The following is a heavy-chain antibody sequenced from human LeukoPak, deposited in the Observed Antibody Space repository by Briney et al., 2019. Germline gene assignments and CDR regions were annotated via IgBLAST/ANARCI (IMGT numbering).Heavy chain of an antibody. V-gene: IGHV3-23*01. Sequence: GGSLRRSCAASGFTFRSYAMSWVRQTPGKGLEWVAAISGSGGSTYYADSVKGRFTISRDNSKNTLYLQMNSLRAEDTAVYYCAKDAQRGFDYSNSLDKWGQGTLVTVSS. D-gene: IGHD4-11*01. CDR3: AKDAQRGFDYSNSLDK. CDR1: GFTFRSYA. CDR2: ISGSGGST. J-gene: IGHJ4*02.